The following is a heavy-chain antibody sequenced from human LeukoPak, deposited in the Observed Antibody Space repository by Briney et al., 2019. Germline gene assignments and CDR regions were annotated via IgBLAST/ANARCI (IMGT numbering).Heavy chain of an antibody. CDR1: GFTSSSYS. V-gene: IGHV3-21*01. CDR2: ISSSSSYI. CDR3: ARDIIAAAGLNPPGCGMDV. Sequence: PGGSLRLSCAASGFTSSSYSMNWVRQAPGKGLEWVSSISSSSSYIYYADSVKGRFTISRDNAKNSLYLQMNSLRAEDTAVYYCARDIIAAAGLNPPGCGMDVWGKGTTVTVSS. D-gene: IGHD6-13*01. J-gene: IGHJ6*04.